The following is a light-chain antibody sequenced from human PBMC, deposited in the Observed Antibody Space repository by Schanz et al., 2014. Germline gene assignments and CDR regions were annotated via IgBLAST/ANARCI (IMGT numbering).Light chain of an antibody. J-gene: IGLJ3*02. CDR3: SSYAGSNNWV. CDR2: EVS. Sequence: QSALTQPPSASGSPGQSVTISCTGTSSDIGAYDHVSWYQQHPGKAPKVMIYEVSKWPSGVPDRFSGSKSGNTASLTVSGLQAEDEADYYCSSYAGSNNWVFGGGTKLTVL. V-gene: IGLV2-8*01. CDR1: SSDIGAYDH.